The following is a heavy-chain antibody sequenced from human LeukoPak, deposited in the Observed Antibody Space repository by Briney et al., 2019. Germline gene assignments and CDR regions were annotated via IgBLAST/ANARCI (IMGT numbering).Heavy chain of an antibody. CDR1: GYSFTGHY. CDR2: FNPNSGDT. CDR3: ARGGCGDYVLTCLDH. Sequence: GASVKLPCKASGYSFTGHYMHWVRQAPGQGLEWMGWFNPNSGDTHYAQKFQDRVTMTGDTSISTAYMELSRLRSDDTAVYYCARGGCGDYVLTCLDHWGQGTLVTVSS. D-gene: IGHD4-17*01. J-gene: IGHJ4*02. V-gene: IGHV1-2*02.